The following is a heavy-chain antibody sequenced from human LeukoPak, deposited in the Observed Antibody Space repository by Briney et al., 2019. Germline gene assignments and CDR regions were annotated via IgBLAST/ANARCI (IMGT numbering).Heavy chain of an antibody. CDR2: INHSGST. J-gene: IGHJ4*02. CDR1: GGSFSGYY. V-gene: IGHV4-34*01. Sequence: SETLSLTCAVYGGSFSGYYWSWIRQPPGKGLEWIGEINHSGSTNYNPSLKSRVTISVDTSKNQFSLKLSSVTAADTAVYYCARLGLYRRYYFDYWGQGALVTVSS. CDR3: ARLGLYRRYYFDY. D-gene: IGHD2-2*02.